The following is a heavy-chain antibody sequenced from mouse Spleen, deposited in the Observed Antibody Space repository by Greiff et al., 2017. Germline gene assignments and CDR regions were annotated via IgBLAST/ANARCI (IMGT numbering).Heavy chain of an antibody. D-gene: IGHD2-3*01. Sequence: VKLQQSGAELVKPGASVKISCKASGYAFSSYWMNWVKQRPGKGLEWIGQIYPGDGDTNYNGKFKGKATLTADKSSSTAYMQLSSLTSEDSAVYFCARAGYSYAMDYWGQGTSVTVSS. J-gene: IGHJ4*01. CDR3: ARAGYSYAMDY. V-gene: IGHV1-80*01. CDR2: IYPGDGDT. CDR1: GYAFSSYW.